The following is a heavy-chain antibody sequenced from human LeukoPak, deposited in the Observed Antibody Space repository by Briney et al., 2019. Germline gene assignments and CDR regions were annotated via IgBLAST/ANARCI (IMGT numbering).Heavy chain of an antibody. CDR3: AREHSGYHFDY. Sequence: PSETLSLTCAVYGGSFSGYYWSWIRQPPGKGLEWIGYIYYSGSTYYNPSLKSRVTISVDTSKNQFSLKLSSVTAADTAVYYCAREHSGYHFDYWGQGTLVTVSS. CDR2: IYYSGST. J-gene: IGHJ4*02. D-gene: IGHD3-22*01. V-gene: IGHV4-34*09. CDR1: GGSFSGYY.